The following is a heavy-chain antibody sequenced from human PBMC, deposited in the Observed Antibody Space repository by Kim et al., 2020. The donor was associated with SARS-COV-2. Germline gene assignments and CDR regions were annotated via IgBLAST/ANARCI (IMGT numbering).Heavy chain of an antibody. D-gene: IGHD1-1*01. CDR2: INPNSGGT. J-gene: IGHJ6*02. V-gene: IGHV1-2*02. CDR3: AREPQSPPTKHYYYYGMDV. Sequence: ASVKVSCKASGYTFTGYYMHWVRQAPGQGLEWMGWINPNSGGTNYAQKFQGRVTMTRDTSISTAYMELSRLRSDDTAVYYCAREPQSPPTKHYYYYGMDVWGQGTTVTVSS. CDR1: GYTFTGYY.